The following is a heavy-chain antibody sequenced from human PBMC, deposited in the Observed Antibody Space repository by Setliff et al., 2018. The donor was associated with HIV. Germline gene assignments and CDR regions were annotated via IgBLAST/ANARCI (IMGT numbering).Heavy chain of an antibody. CDR3: AREIYGGNSRPCDY. CDR2: IYYNGNT. CDR1: GGSITGYY. D-gene: IGHD4-17*01. Sequence: SETLSLTCTVSGGSITGYYWNWIRQPPGKGLEWIGHIYYNGNTNYNPSLKSRGTISVDTSKNQFSLKLTSLTAADTAVYYCAREIYGGNSRPCDYWGQGTLVTVSS. V-gene: IGHV4-59*01. J-gene: IGHJ4*02.